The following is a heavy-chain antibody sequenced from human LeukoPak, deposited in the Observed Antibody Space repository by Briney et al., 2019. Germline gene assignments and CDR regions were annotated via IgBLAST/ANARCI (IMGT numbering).Heavy chain of an antibody. CDR1: GYSISSGYY. CDR2: IYHSGST. CDR3: ARTNGIVGATGY. D-gene: IGHD1-26*01. Sequence: ETLSLTCTVSGYSISSGYYWGWIRQPPGKGLEWIASIYHSGSTYSNPSLRSRLTTSVDTSKNQFSLRLSSVTAADTAVYYCARTNGIVGATGYWGQGTLVTVSS. J-gene: IGHJ4*02. V-gene: IGHV4-38-2*02.